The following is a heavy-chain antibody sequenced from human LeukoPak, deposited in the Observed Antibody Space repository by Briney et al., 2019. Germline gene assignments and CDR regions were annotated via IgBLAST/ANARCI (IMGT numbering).Heavy chain of an antibody. CDR2: MDPNSGDT. CDR3: VRSIVGPAGRGAFGM. V-gene: IGHV1-2*02. D-gene: IGHD1-26*01. Sequence: ASVKVSCKASGYTFTGYYIHWVRQAPGQGLEWMGWMDPNSGDTNYEQKLQGRVTMTRDTSISTAYMELSRLRSDDTAVYSCVRSIVGPAGRGAFGMWGQGTMVTVSS. CDR1: GYTFTGYY. J-gene: IGHJ3*02.